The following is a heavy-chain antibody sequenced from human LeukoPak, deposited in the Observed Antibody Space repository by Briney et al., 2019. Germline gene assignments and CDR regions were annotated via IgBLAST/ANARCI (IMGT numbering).Heavy chain of an antibody. J-gene: IGHJ5*02. CDR3: AKGGQDFDFWRFDL. Sequence: GGSLRLSCAASGFTFTDSAVSWLRQSPGEGLKWVSSISDTGGRTYYADSVKGRFTITRDNSRNIVNLQMNTLTAGDTARYYCAKGGQDFDFWRFDLWGQGILVTVSS. D-gene: IGHD3-3*01. CDR1: GFTFTDSA. V-gene: IGHV3-23*01. CDR2: ISDTGGRT.